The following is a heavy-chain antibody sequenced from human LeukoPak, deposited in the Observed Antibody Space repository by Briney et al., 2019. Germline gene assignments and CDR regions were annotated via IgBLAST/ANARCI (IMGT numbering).Heavy chain of an antibody. D-gene: IGHD3-9*01. CDR1: GGSISSYY. CDR2: IYTSGST. Sequence: SETLSLTCTVSGGSISSYYWSWIRQPAGKGLEWIGRIYTSGSTNYNPSLKSRVAMLVDTSKNQFSLKLSSVTAADTAVYYCAREHYDILTGYRYFDYWGQGTLVTVSS. CDR3: AREHYDILTGYRYFDY. V-gene: IGHV4-4*07. J-gene: IGHJ4*02.